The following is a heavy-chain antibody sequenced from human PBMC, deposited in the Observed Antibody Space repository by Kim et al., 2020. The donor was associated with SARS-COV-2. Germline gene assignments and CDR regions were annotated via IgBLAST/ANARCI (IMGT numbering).Heavy chain of an antibody. D-gene: IGHD2-15*01. Sequence: GGSLRLSCVVSGFSFTTNWMSWVRQAPGKGLEWVAKIKEDGTEKYYGYSVEGRFTISRDNAKNSLYLQMNSLSAEDTAVYYCARDRRYSLDYWGQRTLVTVSS. V-gene: IGHV3-7*01. CDR3: ARDRRYSLDY. CDR1: GFSFTTNW. CDR2: IKEDGTEK. J-gene: IGHJ4*02.